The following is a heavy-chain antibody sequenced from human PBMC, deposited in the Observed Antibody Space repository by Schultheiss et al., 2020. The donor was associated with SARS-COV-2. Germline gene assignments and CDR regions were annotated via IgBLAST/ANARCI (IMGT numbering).Heavy chain of an antibody. V-gene: IGHV3-11*04. D-gene: IGHD6-13*01. CDR2: ISRSGSTV. CDR3: ARDQGVAAAGTGWFDP. Sequence: GGSLRLSCAASGFTVSSNYMSWVRQAPGKGLEWVSYISRSGSTVYYADSVKGRFTISRDNAKNSLILQMNSLRAEDTAVYYCARDQGVAAAGTGWFDPWGQGTLVTVSS. CDR1: GFTVSSNY. J-gene: IGHJ5*02.